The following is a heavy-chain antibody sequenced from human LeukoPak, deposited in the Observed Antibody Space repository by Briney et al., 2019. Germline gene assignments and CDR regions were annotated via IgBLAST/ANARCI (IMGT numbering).Heavy chain of an antibody. CDR1: GFTFSSYS. Sequence: GGSLRLSCAASGFTFSSYSMNWVRQAPGRGLEWVSYISSSSSTIYYADSVKGRFTISRDNAENSLYLQMNSLRAEDTAVYYCARADGHDYGDYVENFFDYWGQGTLVTVSS. J-gene: IGHJ4*02. D-gene: IGHD4-17*01. CDR3: ARADGHDYGDYVENFFDY. V-gene: IGHV3-48*04. CDR2: ISSSSSTI.